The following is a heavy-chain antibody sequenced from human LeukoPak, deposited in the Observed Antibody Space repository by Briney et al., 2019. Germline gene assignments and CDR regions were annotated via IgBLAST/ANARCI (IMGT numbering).Heavy chain of an antibody. V-gene: IGHV1-24*01. J-gene: IGHJ4*02. CDR1: GYTLTELS. Sequence: ASVKVSCKVSGYTLTELSMHWVRQAPGKGLEWMGGFDPEDGETIYAQKFQGRVTMTEDTSTDTAYMELSSLRSEDTAVYYCATRAAAAGGFDYWGQGTLVTVSS. D-gene: IGHD6-13*01. CDR3: ATRAAAAGGFDY. CDR2: FDPEDGET.